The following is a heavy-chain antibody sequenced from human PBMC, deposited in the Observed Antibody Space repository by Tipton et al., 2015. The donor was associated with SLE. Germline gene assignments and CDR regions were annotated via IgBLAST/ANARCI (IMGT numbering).Heavy chain of an antibody. CDR1: GFSFRSYC. D-gene: IGHD2-15*01. J-gene: IGHJ6*02. V-gene: IGHV3-30*02. CDR2: IRYDGSNK. Sequence: SLRLSCAASGFSFRSYCMNWVRQAPGKGLEWVASIRYDGSNKYETDSVKGRFTISRDNSKNRLYLQMDSLRPEDTAVYYCAKDQRPAAVVNYFYSMDVWGQGTTVTVSS. CDR3: AKDQRPAAVVNYFYSMDV.